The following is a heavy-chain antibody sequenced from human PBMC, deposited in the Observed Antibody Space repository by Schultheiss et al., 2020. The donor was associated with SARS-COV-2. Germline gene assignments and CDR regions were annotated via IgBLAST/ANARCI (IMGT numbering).Heavy chain of an antibody. Sequence: SQTLSLTCTVSGGSISSYYWSWIRQPAGKGLAWIGRIYTSGSTNYNPSLKSRVTMSVDTSKNQFSLKLSSVTAADTAVYYCARAWDGYKDYWGQGTLVTVSS. J-gene: IGHJ4*02. V-gene: IGHV4-4*07. D-gene: IGHD3-22*01. CDR3: ARAWDGYKDY. CDR1: GGSISSYY. CDR2: IYTSGST.